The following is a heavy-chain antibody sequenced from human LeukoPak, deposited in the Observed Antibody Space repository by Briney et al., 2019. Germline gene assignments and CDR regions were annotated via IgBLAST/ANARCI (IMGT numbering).Heavy chain of an antibody. Sequence: PSETLSLTCTVSGGSISSYYWSWIRQPPGKGLEWIGEINHSGSTNYNPSLKSRVTISVDTSKNQFSLKLSSVTAADTAVYYCARYRQLQSNNWFDPWGQGTLVTVSS. J-gene: IGHJ5*02. CDR3: ARYRQLQSNNWFDP. D-gene: IGHD4-11*01. CDR1: GGSISSYY. CDR2: INHSGST. V-gene: IGHV4-34*01.